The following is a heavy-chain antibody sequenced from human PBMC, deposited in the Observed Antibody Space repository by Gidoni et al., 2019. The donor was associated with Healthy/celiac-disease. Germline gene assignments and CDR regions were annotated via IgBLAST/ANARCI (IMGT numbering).Heavy chain of an antibody. CDR2: MNPNSGNT. CDR3: ARVRGVRRTGTGHFDY. Sequence: QVQLVQSGAEVKKPGASVKVSCKASGYTFPSYDINWVRQATGQGLEWMGWMNPNSGNTGYAQKFQGRVTMTRNTSISTAYMELSSLRSEDTAVYYCARVRGVRRTGTGHFDYWGHGTLVTVSS. D-gene: IGHD1-1*01. CDR1: GYTFPSYD. J-gene: IGHJ4*01. V-gene: IGHV1-8*01.